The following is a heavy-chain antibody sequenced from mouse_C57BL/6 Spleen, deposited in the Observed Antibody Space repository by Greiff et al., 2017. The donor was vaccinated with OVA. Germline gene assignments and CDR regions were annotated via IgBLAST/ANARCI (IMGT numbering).Heavy chain of an antibody. J-gene: IGHJ3*01. D-gene: IGHD1-1*01. Sequence: VQLQQSGAELVKPGASVKLSCTASGFNIKDYYMHWVKQRTEQGLEWLGRIDPEDGETKYAPNFQGKATITADTSSNTAYLQLSSLTSEDTAVYYCARGYGSSYVWFAYWGQGTLVTVSA. V-gene: IGHV14-2*01. CDR2: IDPEDGET. CDR3: ARGYGSSYVWFAY. CDR1: GFNIKDYY.